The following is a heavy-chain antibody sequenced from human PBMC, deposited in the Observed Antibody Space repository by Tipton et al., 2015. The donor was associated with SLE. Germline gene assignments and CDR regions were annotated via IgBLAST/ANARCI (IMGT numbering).Heavy chain of an antibody. D-gene: IGHD4-11*01. CDR2: IYYTGNA. CDR1: GGSISNHY. CDR3: AREFLNPVTTVHYYFDL. V-gene: IGHV4-59*11. J-gene: IGHJ2*01. Sequence: TLSLTCTVSGGSISNHYWSWIRQPPGNGLEWIANIYYTGNANYNPSLKSRVTISVDTSKNHFSLKLISVTAADTAVYYCAREFLNPVTTVHYYFDLWGRGTLVTVSS.